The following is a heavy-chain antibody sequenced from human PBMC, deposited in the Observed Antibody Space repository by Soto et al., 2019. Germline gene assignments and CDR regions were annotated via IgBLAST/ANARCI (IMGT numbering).Heavy chain of an antibody. Sequence: SETLSLTCTVSGGSVSSSSYYWGWIRQPPGQGLEWIGSIYYSGSTYYNPSLKSRVTISVDTSKNQFSLKLSSVTAADTAVYYCGTGYSYGYSSAHHAFDIWGQGTMVTVSS. D-gene: IGHD5-18*01. J-gene: IGHJ3*02. CDR1: GGSVSSSSYY. CDR3: GTGYSYGYSSAHHAFDI. CDR2: IYYSGST. V-gene: IGHV4-39*01.